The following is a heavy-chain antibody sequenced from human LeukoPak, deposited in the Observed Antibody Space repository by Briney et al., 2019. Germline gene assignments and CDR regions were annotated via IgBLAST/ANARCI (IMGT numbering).Heavy chain of an antibody. D-gene: IGHD3-10*01. CDR1: SGTISSSSYY. CDR3: ARRSLGGYYGMDV. V-gene: IGHV4-39*01. J-gene: IGHJ6*02. CDR2: IYYSGSA. Sequence: SETLSLTCTVSSGTISSSSYYWGWIRQPPGKGLEWSGSIYYSGSAYYNPSLKSRVTISVDTPKSRFSLKLSSVTAADTAVYYCARRSLGGYYGMDVWGQGTTVTVSS.